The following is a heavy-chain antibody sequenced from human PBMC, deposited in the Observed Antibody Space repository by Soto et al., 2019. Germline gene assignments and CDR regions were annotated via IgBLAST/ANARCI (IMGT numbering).Heavy chain of an antibody. J-gene: IGHJ5*02. CDR2: INHSGST. D-gene: IGHD3-10*01. CDR1: GGSFSGYI. CDR3: ARLGPYDSGSYSFRYNWFDP. Sequence: SETLSLTCAVYGGSFSGYIWTWIRQTPGKGLQWIGQINHSGSTIYNPSLKNRVTISTMSNNQFSLEMSSVTAEDTAVYYCARLGPYDSGSYSFRYNWFDPWGQGTLVTVSS. V-gene: IGHV4-34*01.